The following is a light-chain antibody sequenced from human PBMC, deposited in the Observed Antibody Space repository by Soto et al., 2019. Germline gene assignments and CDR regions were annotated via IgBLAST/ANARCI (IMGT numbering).Light chain of an antibody. Sequence: QSVRTQPPSASVTPGQTVTISCSGSSSNIGSNSVNWFQHLPGAVPKLLIFSNHQRPSGVPDRFSGSKSGTSASLAISGPQTEDEADYYCSAWDDSLVVVFGGGTKVTVL. J-gene: IGLJ2*01. CDR1: SSNIGSNS. CDR3: SAWDDSLVVV. CDR2: SNH. V-gene: IGLV1-44*01.